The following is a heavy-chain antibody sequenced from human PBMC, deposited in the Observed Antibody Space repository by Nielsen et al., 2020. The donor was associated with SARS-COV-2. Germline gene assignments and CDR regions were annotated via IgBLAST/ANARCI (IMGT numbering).Heavy chain of an antibody. V-gene: IGHV3-53*04. CDR3: VLQWGY. Sequence: GESLKISCAASGFTVNRNYMSWVRQAPGKGLEWVSLMYAGASTFYADSVKGRFTISRHNAENTVYLQMNSLRTDDTAVYYCVLQWGYWGQGTLVTVAS. CDR1: GFTVNRNY. CDR2: MYAGAST. D-gene: IGHD2-15*01. J-gene: IGHJ4*02.